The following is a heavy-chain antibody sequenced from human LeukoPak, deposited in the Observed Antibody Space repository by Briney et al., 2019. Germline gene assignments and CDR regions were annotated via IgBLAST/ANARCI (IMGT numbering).Heavy chain of an antibody. CDR2: ISAFNGNT. Sequence: ASVKVSCKASGYSLNRYGISWVRQAPGLGLEWMGWISAFNGNTEYAQKFQGRVSLTTDTSTRTAYMELTSLTSDDTAVYYCARVTIHYYNLYYYMDVWGKGTTVTVSS. D-gene: IGHD3-10*01. CDR1: GYSLNRYG. V-gene: IGHV1-18*01. J-gene: IGHJ6*03. CDR3: ARVTIHYYNLYYYMDV.